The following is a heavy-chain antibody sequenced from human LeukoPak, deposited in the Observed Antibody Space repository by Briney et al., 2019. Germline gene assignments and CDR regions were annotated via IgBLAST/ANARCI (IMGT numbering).Heavy chain of an antibody. CDR1: GFTFSSYA. Sequence: PGGSLRLSCAASGFTFSSYAMSWLPQAQGKGLKWVSAISGSGGSTYYADAVKGRFTISRDNSKNTLYLQMNSLRAEDTAVYYCANSYYYGSGSYYNPPPYFDYWGQGTLVTVSS. CDR2: ISGSGGST. V-gene: IGHV3-23*01. CDR3: ANSYYYGSGSYYNPPPYFDY. D-gene: IGHD3-10*01. J-gene: IGHJ4*02.